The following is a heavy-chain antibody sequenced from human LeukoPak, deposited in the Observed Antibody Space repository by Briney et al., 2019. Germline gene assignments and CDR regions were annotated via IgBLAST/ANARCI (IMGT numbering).Heavy chain of an antibody. CDR1: VFTVSDYK. CDR3: ARGGLGVATMAYDF. J-gene: IGHJ4*02. CDR2: ISSTGNTI. D-gene: IGHD5-12*01. Sequence: GGSLRLSCIFAVFTVSDYKMSWVRETPGRGLEWLSYISSTGNTIYYADSVRGRFTISRDNAKNSLFLQMSNLRAGDTAVYYCARGGLGVATMAYDFWGQGTLVAVSS. V-gene: IGHV3-48*01.